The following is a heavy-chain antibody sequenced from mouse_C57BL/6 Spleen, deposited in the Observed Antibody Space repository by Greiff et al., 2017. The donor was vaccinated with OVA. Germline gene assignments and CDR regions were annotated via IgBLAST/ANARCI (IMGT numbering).Heavy chain of an antibody. V-gene: IGHV6-3*01. CDR1: GFTFSNYW. CDR2: IRLKSDNYAT. J-gene: IGHJ3*01. D-gene: IGHD2-2*01. CDR3: TGEIYYGYDEEFAY. Sequence: EVHLVESGGGLVQPGGSMKLSCVASGFTFSNYWMNWVRQSPEKGLEWVAQIRLKSDNYATHYAESVQGRFTISRDDSKNSVYLQMSNLRAEDNGIYYCTGEIYYGYDEEFAYGGQGTLVTVSA.